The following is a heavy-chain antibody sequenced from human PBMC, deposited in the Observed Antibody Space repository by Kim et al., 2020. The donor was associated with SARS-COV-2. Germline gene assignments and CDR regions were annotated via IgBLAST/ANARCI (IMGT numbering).Heavy chain of an antibody. V-gene: IGHV3-30-3*01. CDR3: ARDPSGSYRLRDY. Sequence: GGSLRLSCAASGFTFSSYAMHWVRQAPGKGLEWVAVISYDGSNKYYADSVKGRFTISRDNSKNTLYLQMNSLRAEDTAVYYCARDPSGSYRLRDYWGQGTLVTVSS. D-gene: IGHD1-26*01. CDR2: ISYDGSNK. CDR1: GFTFSSYA. J-gene: IGHJ4*02.